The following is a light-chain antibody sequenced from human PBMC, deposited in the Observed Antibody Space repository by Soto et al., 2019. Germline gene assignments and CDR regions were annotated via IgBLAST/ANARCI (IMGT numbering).Light chain of an antibody. CDR3: VQFSHFPRT. CDR1: QSLVYSDGNTY. CDR2: QIS. Sequence: DIVLTQTPLSSPATLGQPASISCRSSQSLVYSDGNTYLSWLQQRPGQPPRLLIYQISNRFSGVPDRFSGSGARTDFTLKISRVEAEDVGVYSCVQFSHFPRTFGQGTKVEIK. J-gene: IGKJ1*01. V-gene: IGKV2-24*01.